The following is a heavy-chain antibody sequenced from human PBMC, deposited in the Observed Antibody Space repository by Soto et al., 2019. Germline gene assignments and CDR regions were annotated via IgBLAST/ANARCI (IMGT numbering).Heavy chain of an antibody. CDR3: ARDQGIAVAGTAEYYYYYYGMDV. CDR2: INPNSGGT. J-gene: IGHJ6*02. V-gene: IGHV1-2*04. D-gene: IGHD6-19*01. Sequence: GASVKVSCKASGYTFTGYYMHWVRQAPGQGLEWMGWINPNSGGTNCAQKFQGWVTMTRDTSISTAYMELSRLRSDDTAVYYCARDQGIAVAGTAEYYYYYYGMDVWGQGTTVTVSS. CDR1: GYTFTGYY.